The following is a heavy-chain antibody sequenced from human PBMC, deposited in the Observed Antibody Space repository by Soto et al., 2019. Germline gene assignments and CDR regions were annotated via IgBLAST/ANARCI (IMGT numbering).Heavy chain of an antibody. D-gene: IGHD4-17*01. CDR3: ARLYGDYVHFDY. CDR1: GYTFSNYG. V-gene: IGHV1-18*01. Sequence: QVQLVQSGAEVKKPGASVKVSCQASGYTFSNYGFSWVRQAPGQGLEWMGWISGYNGNTNYAERLQGRVTMTTDTSTSTAYMELSSLRSEDTAVYYCARLYGDYVHFDYWGQGTLVTVSS. CDR2: ISGYNGNT. J-gene: IGHJ4*02.